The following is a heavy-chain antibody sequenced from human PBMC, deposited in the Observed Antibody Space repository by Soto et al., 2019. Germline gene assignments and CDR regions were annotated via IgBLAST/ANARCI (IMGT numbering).Heavy chain of an antibody. CDR2: SFHSGTT. CDR1: GGSISIGGYF. J-gene: IGHJ6*02. V-gene: IGHV4-30-2*01. Sequence: TLSLTCAVSGGSISIGGYFWNLVLQPPGKGLEWIGYSFHSGTTSYNPPLKSRVIISVDRSKNQFSLKLSSVTTADTAVYYCARGDAGYYGMDVWGQGTTVTVSS. CDR3: ARGDAGYYGMDV.